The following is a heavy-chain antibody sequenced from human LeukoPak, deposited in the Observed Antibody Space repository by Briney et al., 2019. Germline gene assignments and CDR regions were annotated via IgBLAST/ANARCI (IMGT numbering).Heavy chain of an antibody. CDR2: IKQDGSEK. D-gene: IGHD5-12*01. V-gene: IGHV3-7*03. Sequence: GGSLRLSCAASRFTFSSYWMSWVRQAPGKGLEWAANIKQDGSEKYYVDSVKGRFTISRDNAKNSLYLQLNSLRAEDTAVYYCARARGGYDFDYWGQGTLVTVSS. CDR3: ARARGGYDFDY. J-gene: IGHJ4*02. CDR1: RFTFSSYW.